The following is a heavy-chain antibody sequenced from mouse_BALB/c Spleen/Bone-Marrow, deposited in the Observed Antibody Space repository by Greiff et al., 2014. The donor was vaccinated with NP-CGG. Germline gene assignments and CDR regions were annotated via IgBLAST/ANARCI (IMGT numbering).Heavy chain of an antibody. Sequence: VQLKESGGGLVQPGGSRKLSCAASGFTFSSFGMHWVRQAPGKGLEWVAYISSGSTAICYADTVKGRFTISRDNPKNTLFLQMTSLRSEDTAMYYCARGGNWDDFDVWGAGTTVTVSS. D-gene: IGHD4-1*01. CDR2: ISSGSTAI. CDR3: ARGGNWDDFDV. CDR1: GFTFSSFG. J-gene: IGHJ1*01. V-gene: IGHV5-17*02.